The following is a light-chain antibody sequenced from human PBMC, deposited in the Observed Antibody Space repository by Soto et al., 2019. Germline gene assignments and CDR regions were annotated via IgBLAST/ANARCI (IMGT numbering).Light chain of an antibody. CDR3: QQYGSSPET. Sequence: EIVFTQSPATLSLSPGERATLSCRASQFVSSNLAWYQQKPGQAPRLLIYGASSRATGIPDRFSGSGSGTDFTLTISRLEPEDFAVYYCQQYGSSPETFGQGTKVDIK. CDR2: GAS. J-gene: IGKJ1*01. CDR1: QFVSSN. V-gene: IGKV3-20*01.